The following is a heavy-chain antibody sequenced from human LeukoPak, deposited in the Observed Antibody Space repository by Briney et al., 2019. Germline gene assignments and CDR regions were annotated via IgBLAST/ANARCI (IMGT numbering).Heavy chain of an antibody. V-gene: IGHV3-7*01. D-gene: IGHD2-15*01. CDR3: AREARLGYCSGGSCYLDY. Sequence: PGGSLRLSCAASGFTFSSYWMSWVRQAPGKGLEWVANIKQDGSEKYYVDSVKGRFTISRDNAKNSLYLQMNSLRAEDTAVYYCAREARLGYCSGGSCYLDYWGQGTLVTVSS. CDR2: IKQDGSEK. J-gene: IGHJ4*02. CDR1: GFTFSSYW.